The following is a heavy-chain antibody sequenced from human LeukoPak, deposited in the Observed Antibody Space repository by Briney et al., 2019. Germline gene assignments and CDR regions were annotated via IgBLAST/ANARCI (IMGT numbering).Heavy chain of an antibody. D-gene: IGHD7-27*01. V-gene: IGHV4-59*11. Sequence: SETLSLTCTVSGGSISSHYWSWIRQPPGKGLEWTGYIYYSGSTNYNPSLKSRVTISVDTSKNQFSLKLSSVSAADTAVYYCARKTLGFDYWGQGTLVTVSS. CDR1: GGSISSHY. CDR3: ARKTLGFDY. CDR2: IYYSGST. J-gene: IGHJ4*02.